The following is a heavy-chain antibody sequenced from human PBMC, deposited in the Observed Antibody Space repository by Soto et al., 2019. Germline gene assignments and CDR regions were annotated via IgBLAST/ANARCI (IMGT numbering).Heavy chain of an antibody. CDR1: GFTFSSYW. V-gene: IGHV3-74*01. J-gene: IGHJ6*03. D-gene: IGHD6-13*01. Sequence: GGSLRLSCAASGFTFSSYWMHWVRQAPGKGLVWVSRINSDGSSTSYADSVKGRFTISRDNAKNTLYLQMNSLRAEDTAVYYCARVDPPIAAANYYYYYMDVWGKGTTVTVSS. CDR2: INSDGSST. CDR3: ARVDPPIAAANYYYYYMDV.